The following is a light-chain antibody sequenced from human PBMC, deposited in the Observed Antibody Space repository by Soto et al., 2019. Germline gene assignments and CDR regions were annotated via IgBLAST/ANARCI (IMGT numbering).Light chain of an antibody. J-gene: IGKJ4*01. CDR1: QSVFSS. V-gene: IGKV3-11*01. Sequence: EIVLTQSPVTLSFSPGERATLSCRASQSVFSSLAWYQQKPGQAPRLLIYDASTRATAIPARFRGSGSGTDFTLTISSLEPEDFAVYYCHQRSNWPLTFGGGTKVEIK. CDR3: HQRSNWPLT. CDR2: DAS.